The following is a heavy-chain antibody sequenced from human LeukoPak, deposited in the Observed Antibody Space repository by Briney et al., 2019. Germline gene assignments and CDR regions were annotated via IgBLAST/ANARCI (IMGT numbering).Heavy chain of an antibody. CDR3: ALGRRSGWYYFDY. J-gene: IGHJ4*02. Sequence: ASVTVSCKASGYTFTGYYMHWVRQAPGQGVEWMGWINPNSGGTNYAQKFQGRVTMTRDTSISTAYMELSRLRSGGTAVYYCALGRRSGWYYFDYWGQGTLVTVSS. CDR2: INPNSGGT. D-gene: IGHD6-19*01. V-gene: IGHV1-2*02. CDR1: GYTFTGYY.